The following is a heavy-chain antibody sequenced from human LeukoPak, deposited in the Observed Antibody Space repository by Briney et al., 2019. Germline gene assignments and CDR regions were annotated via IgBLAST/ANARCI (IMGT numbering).Heavy chain of an antibody. V-gene: IGHV4-38-2*02. CDR2: VYRSGTT. CDR3: ARENWVFDY. Sequence: SETLSLTCSVSGYSISSGYHWGWIRQPPGKGLEWIGSVYRSGTTYYDPSLKSRVTISVDTSKNQISLKVRSVTAADTAMYHCARENWVFDYWGQRILVTVSS. CDR1: GYSISSGYH. J-gene: IGHJ4*02. D-gene: IGHD7-27*01.